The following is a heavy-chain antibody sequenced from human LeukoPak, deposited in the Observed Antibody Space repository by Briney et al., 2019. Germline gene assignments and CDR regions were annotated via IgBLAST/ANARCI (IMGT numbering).Heavy chain of an antibody. D-gene: IGHD2-21*02. CDR3: ARGSGATEFDP. CDR2: IYYSGST. Sequence: PSETLSLTCTVPGGSISSYYWSWIRQPPGKGLEWIGYIYYSGSTNYNPSLKSRVTISVDTSKNQFSLKLSSVTAADTAVYYCARGSGATEFDPWGQGTLVTVSS. CDR1: GGSISSYY. V-gene: IGHV4-59*01. J-gene: IGHJ5*02.